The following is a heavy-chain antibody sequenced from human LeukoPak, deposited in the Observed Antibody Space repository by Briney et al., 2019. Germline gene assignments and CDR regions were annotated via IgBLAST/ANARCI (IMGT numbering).Heavy chain of an antibody. CDR2: IYTSGST. J-gene: IGHJ3*02. V-gene: IGHV4-4*07. CDR3: ARSLVGVVINLGAFDI. D-gene: IGHD3-3*01. Sequence: PSETLSLTCTVSGGSISSYYWSWIRQPAGKGLEWIGRIYTSGSTNYNPSLKSRVTMSVDTSKNQFSLKLSSVTAADTAVYYCARSLVGVVINLGAFDIWGQGTMVTVSS. CDR1: GGSISSYY.